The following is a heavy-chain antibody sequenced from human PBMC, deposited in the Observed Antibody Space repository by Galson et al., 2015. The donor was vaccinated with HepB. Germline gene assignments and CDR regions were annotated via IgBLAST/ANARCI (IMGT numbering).Heavy chain of an antibody. D-gene: IGHD2-2*01. V-gene: IGHV3-11*03. CDR2: ISSTNIYT. CDR3: ARGRGYCSSTDCYGNFDF. Sequence: SLRLSCAASGFTFSDHFMTWIRQAPGKGLEWVSHISSTNIYTYYADSVKGRFTISRDNAKDSLHLQMNSLRAEDTAVYYCARGRGYCSSTDCYGNFDFWGQGTLVTVSS. J-gene: IGHJ4*02. CDR1: GFTFSDHF.